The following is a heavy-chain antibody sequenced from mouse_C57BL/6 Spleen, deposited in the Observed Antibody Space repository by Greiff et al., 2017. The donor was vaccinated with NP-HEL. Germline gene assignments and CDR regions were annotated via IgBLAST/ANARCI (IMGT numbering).Heavy chain of an antibody. J-gene: IGHJ3*01. D-gene: IGHD1-1*01. CDR2: IDPSDSYT. CDR3: ARNYYGSSGAY. Sequence: QVQLQQPGAELVKPGASVKLSCKASGYTFTSYWMQWVKQRPGQGLEWIGEIDPSDSYTNYNQKFKGKATLTVDTSSSTAYMQLSSLTSEDSAVYYCARNYYGSSGAYWGQGTLVTVSA. V-gene: IGHV1-50*01. CDR1: GYTFTSYW.